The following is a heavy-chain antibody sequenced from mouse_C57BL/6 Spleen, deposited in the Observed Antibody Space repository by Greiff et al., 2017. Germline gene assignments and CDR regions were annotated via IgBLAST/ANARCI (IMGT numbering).Heavy chain of an antibody. D-gene: IGHD1-1*01. CDR1: GYTFTSYW. Sequence: VQLQQPGAELVKPGASVKLSCKASGYTFTSYWMQWVKQRPGQGLEWIGEIDPSDSYTNYNQKFKGKATLTVDTSSSTAYMQLSSLTSEDSAVYYCARASYYGSSYGYFDVWGTGTTGTVSS. V-gene: IGHV1-50*01. CDR2: IDPSDSYT. J-gene: IGHJ1*03. CDR3: ARASYYGSSYGYFDV.